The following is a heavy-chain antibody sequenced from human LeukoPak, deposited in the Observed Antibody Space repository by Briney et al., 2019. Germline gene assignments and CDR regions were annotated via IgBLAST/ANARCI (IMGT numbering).Heavy chain of an antibody. V-gene: IGHV4-34*01. D-gene: IGHD1-26*01. CDR3: ARGEKGGRLTDPGLLGY. CDR2: INHSGST. CDR1: GGSFSGYY. J-gene: IGHJ4*02. Sequence: SETLSLTCAVYGGSFSGYYWSWIRQPPGKGLEWIGEINHSGSTNYNPSLKSRVTISVGTSKNQFSLKLSSVTAADTAVYYCARGEKGGRLTDPGLLGYWGQGTLVTVSS.